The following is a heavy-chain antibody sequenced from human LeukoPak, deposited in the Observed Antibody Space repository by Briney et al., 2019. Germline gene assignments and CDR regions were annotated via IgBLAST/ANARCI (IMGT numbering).Heavy chain of an antibody. CDR3: ARDLLWFGESLYTGSNY. Sequence: GGSLRLSCAASGFTVSSNYMSWVRQAPGKGLEWVSVIYSGGSTYYADSVKGRFTISRDNSKNTLYLQMNSPRAEDTAVYYCARDLLWFGESLYTGSNYWGQGTLVTVSS. CDR2: IYSGGST. J-gene: IGHJ4*02. D-gene: IGHD3-10*01. V-gene: IGHV3-66*01. CDR1: GFTVSSNY.